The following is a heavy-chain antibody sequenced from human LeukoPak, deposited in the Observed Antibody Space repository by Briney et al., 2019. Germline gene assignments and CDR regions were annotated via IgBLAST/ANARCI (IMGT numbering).Heavy chain of an antibody. CDR1: GYTLTELS. D-gene: IGHD6-13*01. Sequence: ASVKVSCKVSGYTLTELSMHWVRQAPGKGLEWMGGFDPEDGETIYAQKFQGRVTITADESTSTAYMELSSLRSEDTAVYYCARGEDEEQQLSPFDYWGQGTLVTVSS. CDR2: FDPEDGET. J-gene: IGHJ4*02. V-gene: IGHV1-24*01. CDR3: ARGEDEEQQLSPFDY.